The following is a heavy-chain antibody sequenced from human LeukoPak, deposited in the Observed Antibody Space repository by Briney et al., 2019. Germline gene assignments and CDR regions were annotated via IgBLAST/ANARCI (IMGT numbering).Heavy chain of an antibody. Sequence: PGGSLRLSCAASGFTFSAYWMHWVRQSPGKGLVWVSRINSDGSSTSYADSVKGRFTISRDIAKSTLFLQMNSLRAEDTAVYYCAKVAGSPASHFDYWGQGTLVTVSS. V-gene: IGHV3-74*01. CDR3: AKVAGSPASHFDY. CDR2: INSDGSST. D-gene: IGHD1-1*01. J-gene: IGHJ4*02. CDR1: GFTFSAYW.